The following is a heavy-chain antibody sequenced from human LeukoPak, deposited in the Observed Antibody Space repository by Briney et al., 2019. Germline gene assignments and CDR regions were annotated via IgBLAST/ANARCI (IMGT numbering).Heavy chain of an antibody. CDR1: GGSISTTSFY. V-gene: IGHV4-39*02. D-gene: IGHD3-16*01. J-gene: IGHJ2*01. CDR3: ARGVWSADWYFDL. CDR2: IYFSGTT. Sequence: SETLSLTCTVSGGSISTTSFYWAWIRQPPGKGLEWIGSIYFSGTTHYNPSLKSRVTIPVDTSKNNFSLKLSSVTAADTAVYYCARGVWSADWYFDLWGRGTLVTVSS.